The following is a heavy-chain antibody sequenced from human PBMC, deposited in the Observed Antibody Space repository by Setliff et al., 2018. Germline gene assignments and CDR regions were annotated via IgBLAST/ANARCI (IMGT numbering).Heavy chain of an antibody. D-gene: IGHD3-3*01. CDR3: ARWEYDNFWRGHSGYFDY. V-gene: IGHV3-48*01. Sequence: PGGSLRLSCAASGFTFSSDPMNWVRQAPGKGLEWLSKIRNDGATTSYADSVKGRFTISRDNVKNSLFLQMNSLRADDTAVYYCARWEYDNFWRGHSGYFDYWGQGALVTVSS. CDR1: GFTFSSDP. J-gene: IGHJ4*02. CDR2: IRNDGATT.